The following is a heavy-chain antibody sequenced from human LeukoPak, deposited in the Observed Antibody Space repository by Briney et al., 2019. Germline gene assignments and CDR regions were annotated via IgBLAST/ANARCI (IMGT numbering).Heavy chain of an antibody. V-gene: IGHV1-8*01. CDR2: MNPNSGNT. CDR1: GYTFTSYD. D-gene: IGHD3-3*01. CDR3: ARGATLGRYYDFWSGYYRAAYYYYMDV. J-gene: IGHJ6*03. Sequence: ASVKVSCKASGYTFTSYDINWVRQATGQGLEWMGWMNPNSGNTGYAQKFQGRVTMTRNTSISTAYMELSSLRSEDTAVYYCARGATLGRYYDFWSGYYRAAYYYYMDVWGKGITVTVSS.